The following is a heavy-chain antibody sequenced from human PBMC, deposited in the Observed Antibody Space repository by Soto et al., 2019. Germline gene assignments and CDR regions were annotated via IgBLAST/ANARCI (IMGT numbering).Heavy chain of an antibody. CDR3: ARRGCSSTSCYTPWFDP. D-gene: IGHD2-2*02. CDR2: ISAYNGNT. J-gene: IGHJ5*02. CDR1: GYTFTSYG. V-gene: IGHV1-18*04. Sequence: GASVKVSCKASGYTFTSYGISWVRQAPGQGLEWMGWISAYNGNTNYAQKLQGRVTMTTDTSTSTAYMELRSLRSDDTAVYYCARRGCSSTSCYTPWFDPWGQGTLVTVSS.